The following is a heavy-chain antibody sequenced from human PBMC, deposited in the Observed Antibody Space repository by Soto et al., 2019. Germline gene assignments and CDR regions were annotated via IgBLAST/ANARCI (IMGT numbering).Heavy chain of an antibody. J-gene: IGHJ5*02. CDR3: ARPVLSGYSSGFDP. D-gene: IGHD6-19*01. CDR1: GGTFSSYA. CDR2: IIPIFGTA. Sequence: QVQLVQSGAEVKKPGSSVKVSCKASGGTFSSYAISWVRQAPGQGLEWMGGIIPIFGTATYAQKFRGRVTITADESTSTAYMELSSLRSEDTAVYYWARPVLSGYSSGFDPWGQGTMVTVSS. V-gene: IGHV1-69*12.